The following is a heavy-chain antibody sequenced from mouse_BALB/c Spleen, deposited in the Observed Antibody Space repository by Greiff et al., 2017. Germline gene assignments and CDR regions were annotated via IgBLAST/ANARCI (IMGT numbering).Heavy chain of an antibody. CDR3: TRADYRYDDGFDY. D-gene: IGHD2-14*01. V-gene: IGHV1S22*01. Sequence: VKQSCKASGYTFTSYWMHWVKQRHGQGLEWIGNIYPGSGSTNYDEKFKSKGTLTVDTSSSTAYMHLSSLTSEDSAVYYCTRADYRYDDGFDYWGQGTTLTVSS. CDR2: IYPGSGST. J-gene: IGHJ2*01. CDR1: GYTFTSYW.